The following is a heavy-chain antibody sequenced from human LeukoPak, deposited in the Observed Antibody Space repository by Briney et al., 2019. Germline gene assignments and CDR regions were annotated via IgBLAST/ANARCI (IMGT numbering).Heavy chain of an antibody. D-gene: IGHD3-9*01. J-gene: IGHJ4*02. V-gene: IGHV4-59*08. Sequence: SETLSLTCTVSGGSISSYYWSWIRQPPGKGLEWIGYIYYSGSTNYNPSLKSRVTISVDTSKNQFSLKLNSVTAADTAVYYCAGVRYFDWLFDYWGQGTLVTVSS. CDR3: AGVRYFDWLFDY. CDR1: GGSISSYY. CDR2: IYYSGST.